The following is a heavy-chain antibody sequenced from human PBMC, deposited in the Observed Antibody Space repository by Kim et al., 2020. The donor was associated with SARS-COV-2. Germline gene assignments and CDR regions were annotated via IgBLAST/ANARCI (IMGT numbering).Heavy chain of an antibody. CDR3: ARLGEYSSGWYGGDWFDP. D-gene: IGHD6-19*01. CDR1: GYSFTSYW. V-gene: IGHV5-51*01. Sequence: GASLKISCKGSGYSFTSYWIGWVRQMPGKGLEWMGIIYPGDSDTRYSPSFQGQVTISADKSISTAYLQWSSLKASDTAMYYCARLGEYSSGWYGGDWFDPWGQGTLVTVSS. CDR2: IYPGDSDT. J-gene: IGHJ5*02.